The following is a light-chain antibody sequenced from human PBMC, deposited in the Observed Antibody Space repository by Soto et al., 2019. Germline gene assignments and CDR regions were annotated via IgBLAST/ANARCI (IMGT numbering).Light chain of an antibody. V-gene: IGLV2-8*01. Sequence: LTQPPSASGSPGQSVTISCTGTSSDVGGYKYVSWYQQHPGKAPKLMIYEVNKRPSGVPDRFSGSKSGNTASLTVSGLQAEDEADYYCSSYAGSNNLIFGTGTKGTVL. J-gene: IGLJ1*01. CDR3: SSYAGSNNLI. CDR2: EVN. CDR1: SSDVGGYKY.